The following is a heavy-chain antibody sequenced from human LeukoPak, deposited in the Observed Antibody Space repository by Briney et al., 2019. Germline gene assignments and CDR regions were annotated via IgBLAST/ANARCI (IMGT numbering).Heavy chain of an antibody. CDR2: ISAYNGNT. D-gene: IGHD2-2*01. J-gene: IGHJ4*02. CDR1: GYTFTSYG. CDR3: ARVGCSSTSCYFVDY. V-gene: IGHV1-18*01. Sequence: ASVKVSCKASGYTFTSYGISWVRQAPGQGLEWMGWISAYNGNTNYAQKLQGRVTMTTDTSTSTAYMELRSLRSDDTAVYYCARVGCSSTSCYFVDYWGQGTLATVSS.